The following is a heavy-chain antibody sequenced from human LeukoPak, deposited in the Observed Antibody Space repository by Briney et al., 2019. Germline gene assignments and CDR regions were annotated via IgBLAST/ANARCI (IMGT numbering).Heavy chain of an antibody. CDR3: ARGTRGDILTGYSLGY. V-gene: IGHV1-69*05. Sequence: SVKVSCKASGGTFSSYAISWVRQAPGQGLEWMGRIIPIFGTANYAQKFQGRVMITTDESTSTAYMELSSLRSEDTAVYYCARGTRGDILTGYSLGYWGQGTLVTVSS. D-gene: IGHD3-9*01. CDR2: IIPIFGTA. J-gene: IGHJ4*02. CDR1: GGTFSSYA.